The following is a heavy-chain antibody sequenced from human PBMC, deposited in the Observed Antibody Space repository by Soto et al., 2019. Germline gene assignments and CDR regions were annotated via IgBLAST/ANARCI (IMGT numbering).Heavy chain of an antibody. V-gene: IGHV3-48*03. CDR3: ARDWLHSSSWQFYYYYYGMDV. D-gene: IGHD6-13*01. CDR1: GFTFSSYE. J-gene: IGHJ6*02. Sequence: PGGSLRLSCAASGFTFSSYEMNWVRQAPGKGLEWVSYISSSGSTIYYADSVKGRFTISRDNAKNSLYLQMNSLRAEDTAVYYCARDWLHSSSWQFYYYYYGMDVWGQGTTVTVSS. CDR2: ISSSGSTI.